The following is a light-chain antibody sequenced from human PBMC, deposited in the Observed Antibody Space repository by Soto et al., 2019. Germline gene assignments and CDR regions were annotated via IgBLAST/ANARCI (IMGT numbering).Light chain of an antibody. CDR2: DDS. CDR3: QVWDDNSDHHV. CDR1: NIGGKS. J-gene: IGLJ1*01. Sequence: SYELTQTSSVSVAPGQTARISCEGNNIGGKSVHWYQQKPGQAPVVVVYDDSDRPSGIPERFSGSNSGNTATLTISRVEAGDEADYHCQVWDDNSDHHVFGTGTKVT. V-gene: IGLV3-21*02.